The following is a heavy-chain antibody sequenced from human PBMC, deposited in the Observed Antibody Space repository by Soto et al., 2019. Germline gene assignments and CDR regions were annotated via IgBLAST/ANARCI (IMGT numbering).Heavy chain of an antibody. Sequence: GGSLRLSCAASGFTFSSYGMHWVRQAPGKGLEWVAVISYDGSNKYYADSVKGRFTISRDNSKNTLYLQMNSLRAEDTAVYYCSKDLIYGSYYYYGMDVWGQGTTGTVSS. J-gene: IGHJ6*02. CDR3: SKDLIYGSYYYYGMDV. CDR2: ISYDGSNK. V-gene: IGHV3-30*18. D-gene: IGHD4-17*01. CDR1: GFTFSSYG.